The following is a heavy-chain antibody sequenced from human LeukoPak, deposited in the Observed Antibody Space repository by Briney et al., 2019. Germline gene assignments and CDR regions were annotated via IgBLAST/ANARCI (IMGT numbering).Heavy chain of an antibody. CDR2: ISSSSSYI. Sequence: GGSLRLSCAASGFTFSSYSMNWVRQAPGKGLEWVSSISSSSSYIYYADSVKGRFTISRDNAKNSLYLQMNSLRAEDTAVYYCASSYDYGDARGAFDIWGQGTMVTASS. CDR3: ASSYDYGDARGAFDI. CDR1: GFTFSSYS. J-gene: IGHJ3*02. V-gene: IGHV3-21*01. D-gene: IGHD4-17*01.